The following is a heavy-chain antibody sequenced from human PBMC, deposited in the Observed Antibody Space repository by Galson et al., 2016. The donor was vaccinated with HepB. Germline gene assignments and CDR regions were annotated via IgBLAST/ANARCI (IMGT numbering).Heavy chain of an antibody. Sequence: SLRLSCAASRFTFSTYAMHWVRQAPGKGLEWVAVISSDGSNKYYADSVKGRFTISRDSSKNTLSLQMNSLRAEDAAIYYCARDINDYVWGSYRPTANFYAMDVWGQGTTVTVSS. J-gene: IGHJ6*02. CDR1: RFTFSTYA. V-gene: IGHV3-30-3*01. D-gene: IGHD3-16*02. CDR2: ISSDGSNK. CDR3: ARDINDYVWGSYRPTANFYAMDV.